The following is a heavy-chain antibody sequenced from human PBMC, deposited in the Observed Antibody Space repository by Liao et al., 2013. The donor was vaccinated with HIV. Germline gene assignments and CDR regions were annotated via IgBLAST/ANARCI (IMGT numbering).Heavy chain of an antibody. V-gene: IGHV4-34*01. CDR2: INHSGST. J-gene: IGHJ4*02. D-gene: IGHD3-3*01. CDR3: ARGKETIFGVVTAFFDF. Sequence: QVQLQESGPGLVKPSETLSLTCAVYGGSFSGYYWSWIRQPPGKGLEWIGEINHSGSTNYNPSLKSRVTISVDTSKNQSSLKLSSVTAADTAVYFCARGKETIFGVVTAFFDFWGQGTLVTVSS. CDR1: GGSFSGYY.